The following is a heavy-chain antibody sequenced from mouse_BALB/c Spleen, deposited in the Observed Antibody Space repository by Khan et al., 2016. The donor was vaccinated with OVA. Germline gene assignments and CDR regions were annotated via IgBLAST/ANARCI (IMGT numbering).Heavy chain of an antibody. CDR1: GFSLTSYG. CDR3: ARGQYGNSAWFAN. Sequence: VELVESGPGLVAPSQSLSITCTVAGFSLTSYGVHWVRQPPGKGLEWLGVIWAGGSTNYNSALMSRLIISKDNSKSKVLLKMNSLQTDDTAMYYCARGQYGNSAWFANWGQGTLVTVSA. D-gene: IGHD2-1*01. CDR2: IWAGGST. V-gene: IGHV2-9*02. J-gene: IGHJ3*01.